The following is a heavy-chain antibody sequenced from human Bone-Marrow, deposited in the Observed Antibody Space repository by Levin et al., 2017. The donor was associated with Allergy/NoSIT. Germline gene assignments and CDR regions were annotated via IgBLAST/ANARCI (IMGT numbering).Heavy chain of an antibody. CDR2: IFYSEYT. Sequence: TSETLSLTCTVSGGSVSSSPYYWGWIRQPPGKGLEWIGTIFYSEYTYYNPSLKSRVTISIDTSKNQFSLNLTSVTAADTAVYYCARPAGRGVATAFFDYWGQGTLVTVSS. CDR3: ARPAGRGVATAFFDY. J-gene: IGHJ4*02. V-gene: IGHV4-39*01. CDR1: GGSVSSSPYY. D-gene: IGHD5-12*01.